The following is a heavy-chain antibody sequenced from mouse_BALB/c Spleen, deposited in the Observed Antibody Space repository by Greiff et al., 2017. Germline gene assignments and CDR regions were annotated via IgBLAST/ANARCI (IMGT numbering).Heavy chain of an antibody. Sequence: DVMLVESGGGLVQPKGSLKLSCAASGFTFNTYAMNWVRQAPGKGLEWVARIRSKSNNYATYYADSVKDRFTISRDDSQSMLYLQMNNLKTEDTAMYYCVRHGTVVDWYFDVWGAGTTVTVSS. J-gene: IGHJ1*01. D-gene: IGHD1-1*01. CDR3: VRHGTVVDWYFDV. CDR2: IRSKSNNYAT. V-gene: IGHV10-1*02. CDR1: GFTFNTYA.